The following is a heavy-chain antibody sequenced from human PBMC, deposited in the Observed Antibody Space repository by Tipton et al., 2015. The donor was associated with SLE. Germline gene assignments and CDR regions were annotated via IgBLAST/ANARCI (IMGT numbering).Heavy chain of an antibody. J-gene: IGHJ4*02. D-gene: IGHD3-22*01. CDR2: VSGGGDST. CDR1: GFTVSSNY. CDR3: ARVVDDSRGHFYSFDY. Sequence: SLRLSCAASGFTVSSNYMNWVRQAPGKGLEWVSFVSGGGDSTKYADSVKGRFTVSRDNSKNTLYLHMNSLRAEDTALYYCARVVDDSRGHFYSFDYWGQGTLVTVSS. V-gene: IGHV3-53*01.